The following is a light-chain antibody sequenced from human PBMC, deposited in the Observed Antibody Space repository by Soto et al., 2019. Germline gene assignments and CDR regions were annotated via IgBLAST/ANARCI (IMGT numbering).Light chain of an antibody. CDR3: QQYHTYWWT. J-gene: IGKJ1*01. Sequence: IQFTQSPASLSSYLLDIVTITYRASQGISSYLGWYQQKPGKAPNLLIYDASTLHSGVPSRFSGGGSGTDFTLTISSLQPDDSATYYCQQYHTYWWTFGQGTRWIS. CDR1: QGISSY. V-gene: IGKV1-9*01. CDR2: DAS.